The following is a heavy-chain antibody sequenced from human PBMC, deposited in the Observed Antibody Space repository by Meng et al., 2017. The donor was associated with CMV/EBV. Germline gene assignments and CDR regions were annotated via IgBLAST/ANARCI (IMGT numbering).Heavy chain of an antibody. V-gene: IGHV1-18*01. J-gene: IGHJ5*02. CDR1: CYPFTTYG. Sequence: ASCYPFTTYGISWVRQAPGQGLEWMGWISAYNGNTNYAQRIQGRVTMTTDTSRSTAYMELRSLRYDDTAVYYCARDLIAVRPGWFDPWGQGTLVTVSS. CDR3: ARDLIAVRPGWFDP. CDR2: ISAYNGNT. D-gene: IGHD6-6*01.